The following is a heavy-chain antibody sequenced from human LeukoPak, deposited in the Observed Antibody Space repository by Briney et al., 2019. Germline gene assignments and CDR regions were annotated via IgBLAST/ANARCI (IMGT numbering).Heavy chain of an antibody. CDR1: GYTSTGYY. J-gene: IGHJ4*02. CDR3: ARVWSVAGPGY. Sequence: ASVKVSCKASGYTSTGYYMHWVRQDPGQGLEWMGWINPNSGGTNYAQKFQGRVTMTRDTSISTAYMELSRLRSDDTAVYYCARVWSVAGPGYWGQGTLVTVSS. D-gene: IGHD6-19*01. CDR2: INPNSGGT. V-gene: IGHV1-2*02.